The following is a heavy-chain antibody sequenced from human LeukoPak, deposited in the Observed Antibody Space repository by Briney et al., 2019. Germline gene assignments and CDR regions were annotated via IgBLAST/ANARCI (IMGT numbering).Heavy chain of an antibody. V-gene: IGHV3-11*04. Sequence: GGSLRLSCAASGFTVSSNYMSWVRQAPAKGLEWVSYISSSRSTIYYADSVKGRFTISRDNAKNSLYLQMNSLRAEDTAVYYCARGDLAVSGLYHFDYWGQGTLVTVSS. D-gene: IGHD6-19*01. CDR2: ISSSRSTI. CDR1: GFTVSSNY. J-gene: IGHJ4*02. CDR3: ARGDLAVSGLYHFDY.